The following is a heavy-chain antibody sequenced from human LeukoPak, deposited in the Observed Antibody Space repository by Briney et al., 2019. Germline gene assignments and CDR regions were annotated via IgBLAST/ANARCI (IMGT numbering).Heavy chain of an antibody. CDR1: GFTFNTYA. Sequence: PGESLRLACAASGFTFNTYAMTWVRQAPGKGLEWVSSISNSGGSTYYADSVKGRFTISRDNSKNTLYLQMNSLRAEDTAVYYCAKRVVVDRIFDYWGQGTLVTVSS. J-gene: IGHJ4*02. V-gene: IGHV3-23*01. D-gene: IGHD2-21*01. CDR3: AKRVVVDRIFDY. CDR2: ISNSGGST.